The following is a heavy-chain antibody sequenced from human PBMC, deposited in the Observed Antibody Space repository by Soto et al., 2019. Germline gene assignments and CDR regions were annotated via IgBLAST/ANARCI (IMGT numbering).Heavy chain of an antibody. V-gene: IGHV1-3*01. J-gene: IGHJ4*02. CDR2: INAGNGNT. CDR3: ARVIGGLYYFDY. CDR1: GYTFTSYA. D-gene: IGHD3-16*01. Sequence: ASVKVSCKASGYTFTSYAMHWVRPAPGQRLEWMGRINAGNGNTKYSQKFQGRVTITRDTSASTAYMELSSLRSEDTAVYYCARVIGGLYYFDYWGQGTLVTVSS.